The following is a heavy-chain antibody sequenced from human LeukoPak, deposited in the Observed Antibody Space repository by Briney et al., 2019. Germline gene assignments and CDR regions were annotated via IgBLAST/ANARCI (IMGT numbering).Heavy chain of an antibody. CDR1: GYTFTSYY. D-gene: IGHD2-2*01. CDR3: ARGPDIVVVPAANGMDV. V-gene: IGHV1-46*01. Sequence: GASVKVSCKAPGYTFTSYYMHWVRQAPGQGLEWMGIINPSGGSTSYAQKFQGRVTMTRDTSTSTVYMELSSLRSEDTAVYYCARGPDIVVVPAANGMDVWGQGTTVTVSS. CDR2: INPSGGST. J-gene: IGHJ6*02.